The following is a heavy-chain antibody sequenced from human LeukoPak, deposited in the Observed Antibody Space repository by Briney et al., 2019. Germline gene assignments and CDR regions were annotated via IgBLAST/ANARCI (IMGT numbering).Heavy chain of an antibody. CDR1: GFSLSGGGVG. D-gene: IGHD1-1*01. CDR3: ARRFDWTYYFDY. J-gene: IGHJ4*02. CDR2: IFWNDDK. V-gene: IGHV2-5*01. Sequence: SGPTLVNPTQTLTLTCTFSGFSLSGGGVGVGWIRQPPGKALEWLALIFWNDDKRYSPSLKSRLTITKDTSKNQVVLTVTNVDPVDTATYYCARRFDWTYYFDYWGQGALVTVSS.